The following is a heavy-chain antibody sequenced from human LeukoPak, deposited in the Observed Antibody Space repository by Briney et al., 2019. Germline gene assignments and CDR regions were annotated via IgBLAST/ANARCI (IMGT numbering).Heavy chain of an antibody. J-gene: IGHJ5*02. D-gene: IGHD2-2*01. CDR2: IYYSGYT. CDR1: GGSLSTYY. V-gene: IGHV4-59*01. CDR3: ARTTEDCNSASCYQYCFDP. Sequence: TSETLSLTCAVSGGSLSTYYWSWIRQPPGRGLEWIGYIYYSGYTNYNPSLKSRVTISVDTSKNQFSLKLSSVTAADTAVYYCARTTEDCNSASCYQYCFDPWGQGTLVTVSS.